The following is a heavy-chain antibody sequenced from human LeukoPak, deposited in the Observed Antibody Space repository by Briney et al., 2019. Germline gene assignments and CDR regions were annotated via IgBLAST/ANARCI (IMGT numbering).Heavy chain of an antibody. V-gene: IGHV4-39*01. CDR1: GGSISSSSYY. D-gene: IGHD3-22*01. CDR2: IYYSGST. Sequence: SETLSLTCTVSGGSISSSSYYWGWIRQPPGKGLEWIGSIYYSGSTYYNPSLKSRVTISVDTSKNQFSLKLSSVTAADTAVYYCARLHDRIGVYGGQGTRVTVSS. CDR3: ARLHDRIGVY. J-gene: IGHJ4*02.